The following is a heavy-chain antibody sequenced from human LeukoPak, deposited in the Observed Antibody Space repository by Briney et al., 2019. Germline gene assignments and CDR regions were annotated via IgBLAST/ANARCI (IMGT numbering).Heavy chain of an antibody. CDR1: GFTFSSYS. D-gene: IGHD3-22*01. CDR3: ARDPSSYDSSGYYY. V-gene: IGHV3-21*01. CDR2: ISSSSSYI. Sequence: GGSLRLSCAASGFTFSSYSMNWVRQVPGKGLEWVSSISSSSSYIYYADSVKGRFTISRDNAKNSLYLQMNSLRAEDTAVYYCARDPSSYDSSGYYYWGQGTLVTVSS. J-gene: IGHJ4*02.